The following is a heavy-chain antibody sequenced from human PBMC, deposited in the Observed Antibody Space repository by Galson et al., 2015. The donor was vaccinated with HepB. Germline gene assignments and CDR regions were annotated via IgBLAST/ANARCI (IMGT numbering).Heavy chain of an antibody. V-gene: IGHV3-48*01. CDR3: AREPTYYYDTSGGWVDV. CDR1: GFTFSSYS. Sequence: SLRLSCAASGFTFSSYSMNWVRQAPGKGLEWVSYISSSSTIYYADSVKGRFTISRDNAKNSLYLQMNSLRAEDTAVYYCAREPTYYYDTSGGWVDVWGKGTTVTVSS. J-gene: IGHJ6*04. CDR2: ISSSSTI. D-gene: IGHD3-22*01.